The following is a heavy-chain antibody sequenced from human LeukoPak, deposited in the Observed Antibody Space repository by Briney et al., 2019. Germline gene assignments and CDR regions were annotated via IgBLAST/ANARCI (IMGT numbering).Heavy chain of an antibody. D-gene: IGHD2-8*02. CDR1: GFTFNSYW. Sequence: GGSLRLSCAASGFTFNSYWMHWVRQAPGKGLVWVSRINSDGSGTSDADFVKGRFTISRDNSKNTLYLQMNSLRAEDTAMYYCARDRLTDDAFDIWGQGTMVTVSS. V-gene: IGHV3-74*01. CDR3: ARDRLTDDAFDI. CDR2: INSDGSGT. J-gene: IGHJ3*02.